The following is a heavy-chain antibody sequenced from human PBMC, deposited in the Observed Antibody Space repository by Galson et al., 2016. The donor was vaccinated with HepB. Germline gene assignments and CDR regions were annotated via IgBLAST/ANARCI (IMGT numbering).Heavy chain of an antibody. J-gene: IGHJ6*02. CDR1: GFTFGSNG. D-gene: IGHD3-10*01. CDR3: ARAGSGTSKYYYYGMDV. CDR2: ISSSSNYI. V-gene: IGHV3-21*01. Sequence: SLRLSCAASGFTFGSNGMNWVRQAPGKGLEWVSSISSSSNYIYYADSVQGRFTISRDNAKNSLYLQMNSLRAEDTAVYFCARAGSGTSKYYYYGMDVWGQGTTVTVSS.